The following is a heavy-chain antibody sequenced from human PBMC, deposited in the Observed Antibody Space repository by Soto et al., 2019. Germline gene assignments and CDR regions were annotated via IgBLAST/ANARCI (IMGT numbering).Heavy chain of an antibody. CDR3: ARMGSDYGPIYWFDP. J-gene: IGHJ5*02. CDR2: IYYSGST. Sequence: SRTCTGCGGSSSSGSYYCGWICQPPGKGLEWIGSIYYSGSTYYNPSLKSRVTISVDTSNNQFSLKLSSVTAADTSVYYCARMGSDYGPIYWFDPWGQGTMVTVSS. V-gene: IGHV4-39*01. CDR1: GGSSSSGSYY. D-gene: IGHD4-17*01.